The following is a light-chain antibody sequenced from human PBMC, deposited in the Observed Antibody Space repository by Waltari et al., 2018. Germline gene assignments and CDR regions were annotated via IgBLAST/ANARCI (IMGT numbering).Light chain of an antibody. CDR2: DVS. Sequence: QSALTHPASVSGSPGQPLPISCPGPSSPVGGYNYASCHQQHPGKAPKLMIYDVSNRPSGVSNRFSGSKSGNTASLTISGLQAEDEADYYCSSYTSSSTLDWVFGGGTKLTVL. CDR3: SSYTSSSTLDWV. J-gene: IGLJ3*02. CDR1: SSPVGGYNY. V-gene: IGLV2-14*01.